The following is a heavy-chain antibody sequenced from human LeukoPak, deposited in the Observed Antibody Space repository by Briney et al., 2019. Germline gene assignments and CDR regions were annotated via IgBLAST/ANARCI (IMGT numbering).Heavy chain of an antibody. D-gene: IGHD1-7*01. CDR2: ISSRGSYR. CDR1: GFIFSNHS. CDR3: VRGSRKLGGMDV. Sequence: GGSLRLSWVVSGFIFSNHSMNWVRQAPGRGLERVSSISSRGSYRFYADSVKGRFTISRDNASKSLSLQMTSLRGEDTAVYYCVRGSRKLGGMDVLGQGTTVTVSS. J-gene: IGHJ6*02. V-gene: IGHV3-21*01.